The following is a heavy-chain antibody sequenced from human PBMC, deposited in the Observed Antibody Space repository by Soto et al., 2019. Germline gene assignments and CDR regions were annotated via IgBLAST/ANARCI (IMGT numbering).Heavy chain of an antibody. CDR1: GGSISGSYYY. CDR3: ARASYYYDSSGYYRQNYYYGMDV. J-gene: IGHJ6*02. D-gene: IGHD3-22*01. V-gene: IGHV4-39*07. CDR2: VFYTGFT. Sequence: SETLSLTCAVSGGSISGSYYYWGWLRQSPGKGPEWIGSVFYTGFTSYNPSLESRVSVSVDTSKNQFSLKLSSVTAADTAVYYCARASYYYDSSGYYRQNYYYGMDVWGQGTTVTV.